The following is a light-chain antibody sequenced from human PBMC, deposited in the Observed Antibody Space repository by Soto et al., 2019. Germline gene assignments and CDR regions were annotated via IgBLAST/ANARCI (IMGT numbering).Light chain of an antibody. J-gene: IGKJ4*01. V-gene: IGKV1-5*01. CDR3: QQYDNYPLT. CDR1: QSVRSW. CDR2: DAS. Sequence: DIQMTQSPSTLSASVGDRVTITCRASQSVRSWLAWYQQKPGRAPKFLIYDASSLESGVPSRFSGSGSGTEFTLTINNLQPDDFATYYCQQYDNYPLTFGGGTKVDIK.